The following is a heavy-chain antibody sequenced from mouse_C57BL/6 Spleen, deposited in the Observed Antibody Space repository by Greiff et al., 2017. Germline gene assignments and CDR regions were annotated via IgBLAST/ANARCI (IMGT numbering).Heavy chain of an antibody. CDR1: GYSITSDY. CDR2: ISYSGST. D-gene: IGHD1-1*01. Sequence: DVKLVESGPGLAKPSQTLSLTCSVTGYSITSDYWNWIRKFPGNKLEYMGYISYSGSTYYNPSLKSRISITRDTSKNQYYLQLNSVTTEDTATYYCAREGNYYGSSSYWYFDVWGTGTTVTVSS. V-gene: IGHV3-8*01. CDR3: AREGNYYGSSSYWYFDV. J-gene: IGHJ1*03.